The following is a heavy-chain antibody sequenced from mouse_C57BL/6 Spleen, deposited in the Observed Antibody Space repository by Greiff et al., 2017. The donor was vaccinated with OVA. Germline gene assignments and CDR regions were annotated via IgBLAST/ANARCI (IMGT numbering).Heavy chain of an antibody. V-gene: IGHV1-15*01. J-gene: IGHJ1*03. CDR1: GYTFTDYE. CDR3: TRRSQLGYFDV. CDR2: IDPETGGT. D-gene: IGHD4-1*02. Sequence: VQLKQSGAELVRPGASVTLSCKASGYTFTDYEMHWVKQTPVHGLEWIGAIDPETGGTAYNQKFKGKAILTADKSSSTAYMALRSLTSEDSAVYYCTRRSQLGYFDVWGTGTTVTVSS.